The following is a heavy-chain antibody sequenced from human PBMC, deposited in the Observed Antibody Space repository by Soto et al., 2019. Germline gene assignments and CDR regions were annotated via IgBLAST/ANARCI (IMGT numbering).Heavy chain of an antibody. J-gene: IGHJ5*02. V-gene: IGHV3-23*01. CDR2: ISGSGGST. CDR3: AKSHNWNDRRFGP. CDR1: GPTFSSYA. D-gene: IGHD1-1*01. Sequence: WLSLRLSCAASGPTFSSYAMSWGRQAPGKGLEWVSAISGSGGSTYYADSVKGRFTISRDNSKNTLDLQMNSLRAEDTAVYYCAKSHNWNDRRFGPWGQGTLVTAPQ.